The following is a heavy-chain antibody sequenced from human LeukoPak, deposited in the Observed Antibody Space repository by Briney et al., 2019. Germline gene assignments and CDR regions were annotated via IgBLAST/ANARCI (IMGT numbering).Heavy chain of an antibody. Sequence: GGSLRLSCTVSGFTVSSNSMSWVRQAPGKGLEWASAISGSGGSTYYADSVKGRFTISRDNSKNTLSLQMNSLRAEDTAIYYCAKASNTWNYFDYWGQGTLVTVSS. CDR1: GFTVSSNS. D-gene: IGHD1-1*01. V-gene: IGHV3-23*01. J-gene: IGHJ4*02. CDR2: ISGSGGST. CDR3: AKASNTWNYFDY.